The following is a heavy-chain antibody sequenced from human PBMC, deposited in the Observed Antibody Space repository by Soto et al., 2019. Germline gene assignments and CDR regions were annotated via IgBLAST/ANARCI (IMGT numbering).Heavy chain of an antibody. Sequence: SETLSLTCIVSGGTLSPNYWAWIRQPPGKGLEWVGYIYYGGSTNYNPSLKSRVTISVDTSKNQFSLKLSSVTAADTAVYYCARGYGSSGYYFTHRSQNKRAEYFQHWGQGTLVTVSS. CDR1: GGTLSPNY. V-gene: IGHV4-59*12. J-gene: IGHJ1*01. D-gene: IGHD3-22*01. CDR2: IYYGGST. CDR3: ARGYGSSGYYFTHRSQNKRAEYFQH.